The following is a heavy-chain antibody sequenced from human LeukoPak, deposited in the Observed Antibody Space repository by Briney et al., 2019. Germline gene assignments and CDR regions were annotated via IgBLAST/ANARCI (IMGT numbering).Heavy chain of an antibody. CDR2: ISYDGSNK. V-gene: IGHV3-30*04. CDR3: ARERRGALDY. J-gene: IGHJ4*02. D-gene: IGHD5-12*01. Sequence: GRSLRLSCAASGFTFSSYAMHWVRQAPGKGLEWVAVISYDGSNKYYADSVKGRFTISRDNSKNTLYLQMNSLRAEDTAVYYCARERRGALDYWGQGTLVTVSS. CDR1: GFTFSSYA.